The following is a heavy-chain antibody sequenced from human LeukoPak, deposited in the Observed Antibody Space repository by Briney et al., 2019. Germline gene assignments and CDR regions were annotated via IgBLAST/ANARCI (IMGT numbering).Heavy chain of an antibody. V-gene: IGHV4-30-4*01. CDR1: NDSISSGDYY. CDR3: VREILYCSGGSCYRGPFDN. D-gene: IGHD2-15*01. CDR2: IFHRGGT. Sequence: SETLSLTCTVSNDSISSGDYYWNWIRQPPGKGREWIGYIFHRGGTSYNPSLKSRILFSVDTSQNQFSLKLNSVTAADTAVYYCVREILYCSGGSCYRGPFDNWGQGTLVTVSA. J-gene: IGHJ4*02.